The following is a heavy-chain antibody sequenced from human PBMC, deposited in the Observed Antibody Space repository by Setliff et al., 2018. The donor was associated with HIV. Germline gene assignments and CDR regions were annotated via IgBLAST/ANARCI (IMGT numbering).Heavy chain of an antibody. CDR3: ARGASSSAVYYYYYYMDV. CDR1: GYTFSYA. V-gene: IGHV7-4-1*02. D-gene: IGHD6-6*01. CDR2: INTNTGNP. Sequence: RASVKVSCKASGYTFSYAMHWVRQAPGQGPEWMGWINTNTGNPTYAQGFTGRFVLSLDTSVSTAYLQITSLKAEDTAVYYCARGASSSAVYYYYYYMDVWGKGTTVTVSS. J-gene: IGHJ6*03.